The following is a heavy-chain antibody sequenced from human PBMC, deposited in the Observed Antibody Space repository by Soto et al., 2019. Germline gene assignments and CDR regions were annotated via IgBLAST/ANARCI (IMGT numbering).Heavy chain of an antibody. CDR1: GFTFSSCA. CDR2: IIDSGAST. V-gene: IGHV3-23*01. Sequence: GGSLRLSCAASGFTFSSCAMGWVRQAPGKGLEWVSDIIDSGASTYYADSVQGRFTISRDNSKSTLYLQMNSLRAEDTALYYCAKGRSYYCYYGVDVWGQGTTVTVSS. J-gene: IGHJ6*02. CDR3: AKGRSYYCYYGVDV.